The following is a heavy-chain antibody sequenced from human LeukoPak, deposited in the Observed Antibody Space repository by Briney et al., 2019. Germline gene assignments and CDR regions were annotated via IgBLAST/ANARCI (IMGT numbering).Heavy chain of an antibody. J-gene: IGHJ5*01. CDR3: ARGENSGSYFSYFDS. V-gene: IGHV4-34*01. Sequence: SETLSLTCAVYGGSFSGHYWTWIRQPPGKGLEWIGEIDHTGRSTYNPSRTSRVTISKDSPKNQFSLSLGSVIAADTAVYFCARGENSGSYFSYFDSWAQGTPVTVSS. CDR1: GGSFSGHY. CDR2: IDHTGRS. D-gene: IGHD3-10*01.